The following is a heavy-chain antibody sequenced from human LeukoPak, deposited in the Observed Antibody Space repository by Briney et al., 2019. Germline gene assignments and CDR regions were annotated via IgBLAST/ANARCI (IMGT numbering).Heavy chain of an antibody. CDR3: ARVQRDGYTFDY. CDR2: IYHSGST. D-gene: IGHD5-24*01. CDR1: GGSISRGGYY. J-gene: IGHJ4*02. V-gene: IGHV4-30-2*01. Sequence: TSETLSLTCTVSGGSISRGGYYWSWIRQPPGKGLEWIGYIYHSGSTYYNPSLKSRVTISVDRSKNQFSLKLSSVTAADTAVYYCARVQRDGYTFDYWGQGTLVTVSS.